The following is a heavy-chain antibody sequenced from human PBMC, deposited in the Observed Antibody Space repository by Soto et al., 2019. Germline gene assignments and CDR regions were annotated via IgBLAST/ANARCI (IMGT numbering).Heavy chain of an antibody. V-gene: IGHV4-4*02. CDR2: IYHSGST. D-gene: IGHD1-20*01. CDR1: GGTIRSSNW. CDR3: ARDSNNNWWGSWT. J-gene: IGHJ5*02. Sequence: SETLSLTCAVSGGTIRSSNWWSWVRQPPGKGLEWIGEIYHSGSTNYNPSLKSRVTISVDKSASSAYMELSSLRSEDTAVYYCARDSNNNWWGSWTWGQGTLVTVSS.